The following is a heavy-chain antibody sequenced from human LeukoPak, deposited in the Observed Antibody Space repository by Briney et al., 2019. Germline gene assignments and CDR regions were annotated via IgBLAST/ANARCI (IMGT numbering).Heavy chain of an antibody. CDR2: IKQDGSEK. V-gene: IGHV3-7*01. J-gene: IGHJ4*02. D-gene: IGHD3-3*01. CDR3: ARRSLRSTALDY. CDR1: VFTFSSYW. Sequence: GGSLRLSCAASVFTFSSYWMSWVRQAPGKGLEWVANIKQDGSEKYYVDSVKGRFTISRDNAKNSLYLQMNSLRAEDTAVYYCARRSLRSTALDYSGQGTLVTVSS.